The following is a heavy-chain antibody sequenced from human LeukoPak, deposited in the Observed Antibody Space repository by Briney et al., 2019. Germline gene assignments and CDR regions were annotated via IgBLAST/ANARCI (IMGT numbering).Heavy chain of an antibody. Sequence: ASVKVSCKASGYTFTSYGISWVRQAPGQGLEWMGWINPNSGTNYAQNFQGRVTMTRDTSISTAYMELSRLRSDDTAVYYCARGKVDGDDFDYWGQGTLVTVSS. D-gene: IGHD4-17*01. J-gene: IGHJ4*02. CDR3: ARGKVDGDDFDY. V-gene: IGHV1-2*02. CDR1: GYTFTSYG. CDR2: INPNSGT.